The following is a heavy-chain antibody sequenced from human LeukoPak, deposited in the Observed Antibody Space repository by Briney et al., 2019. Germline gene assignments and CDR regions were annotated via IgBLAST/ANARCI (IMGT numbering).Heavy chain of an antibody. CDR2: IRSKAYGGTT. V-gene: IGHV3-49*02. CDR3: TRYSGSYYDAFDI. D-gene: IGHD1-26*01. J-gene: IGHJ3*02. Sequence: IRSKAYGGTTEYAASVKGRFTISRDDSKSIAYLQMNSLKTEDTAVYYCTRYSGSYYDAFDIWGQGTMVTVSS.